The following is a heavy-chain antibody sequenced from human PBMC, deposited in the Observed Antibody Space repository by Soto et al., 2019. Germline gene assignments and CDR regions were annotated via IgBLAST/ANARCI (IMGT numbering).Heavy chain of an antibody. V-gene: IGHV1-8*01. D-gene: IGHD1-1*01. Sequence: QVQLVQSGAEVKKPGASVKVSCKASGYTFTSYGINWVRQATGQGLEWMGWMNPNSGNTGYAQKSQGRVTMTRDTSISTAYMELSSLRSEDTAVYYCTITDTKTHANWRSEWGQGTLVTVSS. CDR3: TITDTKTHANWRSE. CDR1: GYTFTSYG. J-gene: IGHJ4*02. CDR2: MNPNSGNT.